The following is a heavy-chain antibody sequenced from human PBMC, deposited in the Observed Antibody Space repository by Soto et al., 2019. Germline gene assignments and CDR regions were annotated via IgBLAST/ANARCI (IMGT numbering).Heavy chain of an antibody. CDR1: GYTFTSYD. CDR2: MNPNSGNT. CDR3: ARAQKPRRGYYYYMDV. Sequence: GASVKVSCKASGYTFTSYDINWVRQATGQGLEWMGWMNPNSGNTGYAQKFQGRVTMTRNTSISTAYMELSSLRSEDTAVYYCARAQKPRRGYYYYMDVWGKGTTVTVSS. V-gene: IGHV1-8*01. D-gene: IGHD3-10*01. J-gene: IGHJ6*03.